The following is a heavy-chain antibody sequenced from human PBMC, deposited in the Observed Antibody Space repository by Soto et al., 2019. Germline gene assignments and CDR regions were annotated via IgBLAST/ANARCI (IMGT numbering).Heavy chain of an antibody. CDR1: GFTFDDYA. D-gene: IGHD3-22*01. CDR3: AKDPESHYDSSGPYGMDV. J-gene: IGHJ6*02. CDR2: ISWNSGSI. V-gene: IGHV3-9*01. Sequence: QPGGSLRLSCAASGFTFDDYAMHWVRQAPGKGLEWVSGISWNSGSIGYADSVKGRFTISRDNAKNSLYLQMNSLRAEDTALYYCAKDPESHYDSSGPYGMDVWGQGTTVTVSS.